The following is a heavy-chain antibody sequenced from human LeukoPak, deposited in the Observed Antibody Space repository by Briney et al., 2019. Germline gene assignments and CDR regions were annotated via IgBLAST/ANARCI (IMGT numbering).Heavy chain of an antibody. CDR1: GGSFSGYY. D-gene: IGHD4-17*01. J-gene: IGHJ4*02. CDR2: INHSGST. V-gene: IGHV4-34*01. Sequence: SETLSLTCAVYGGSFSGYYWSWIRQPPGKGLEWIGEINHSGSTNYNPSLKSRVTISVDTSKNQFSLKLSSVTAADTAVYYCARDWTYGDYGNYFDYWGQGTLVTVSS. CDR3: ARDWTYGDYGNYFDY.